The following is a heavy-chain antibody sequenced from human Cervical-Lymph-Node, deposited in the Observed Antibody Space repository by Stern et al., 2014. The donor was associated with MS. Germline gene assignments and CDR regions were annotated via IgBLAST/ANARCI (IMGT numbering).Heavy chain of an antibody. J-gene: IGHJ4*02. CDR1: GFTFSNDA. CDR3: AGGGYGGNSNFDY. V-gene: IGHV3-30-3*01. D-gene: IGHD4-23*01. Sequence: VQLVESGGGVVQPGGSLRLSCAASGFTFSNDAMHWVRQAPGKGLEWVAVISYDGSTKYYADSVKGRFNISRDNSKNTLYLQTNSLRTEDTAVYYCAGGGYGGNSNFDYWGQGTLVTVSS. CDR2: ISYDGSTK.